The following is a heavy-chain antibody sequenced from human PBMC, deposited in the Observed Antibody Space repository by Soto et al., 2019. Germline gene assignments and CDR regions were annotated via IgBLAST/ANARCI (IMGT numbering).Heavy chain of an antibody. CDR1: GYTFTIYH. V-gene: IGHV1-2*02. CDR3: AREIRSGYYRYSYFDL. Sequence: QVQLVQSGAEVKKPGASVKVSCTASGYTFTIYHLHWVRQAPGQGLEWMGWINPDSGGTKYAQKFQGGVTMTRXTXTXXVYMEVSRLRSDDTDVYYCAREIRSGYYRYSYFDLWGRGTLVTVSS. CDR2: INPDSGGT. J-gene: IGHJ2*01. D-gene: IGHD6-25*01.